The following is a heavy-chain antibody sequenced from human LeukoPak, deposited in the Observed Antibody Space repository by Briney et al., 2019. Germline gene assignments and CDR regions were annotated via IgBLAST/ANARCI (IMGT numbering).Heavy chain of an antibody. V-gene: IGHV3-7*01. CDR2: RKQDGSEK. J-gene: IGHJ4*02. CDR1: SSGSYY. D-gene: IGHD5-18*01. Sequence: SSGSYYWSWIRQPAGKGLEWVANRKQDGSEKYYVDSVKGRFTISRDNAKNSLYLQMNSLRAEDTAVYYCARRIQLWLRLSDYFDYWGQGTLVTVSS. CDR3: ARRIQLWLRLSDYFDY.